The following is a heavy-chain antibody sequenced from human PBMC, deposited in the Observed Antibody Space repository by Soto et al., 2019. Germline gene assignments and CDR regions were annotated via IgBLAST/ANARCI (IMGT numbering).Heavy chain of an antibody. V-gene: IGHV3-21*01. Sequence: GGSLRLSCAASGFTLSSYSMNWVRQAPGKGLEWVSSISSSSSYIYYADSVKGRLTISRDNAKNSLYLQMNSLRAEDTAVYYCARGQQLADNWFDPWGQGTLVTVSS. CDR3: ARGQQLADNWFDP. CDR2: ISSSSSYI. J-gene: IGHJ5*02. D-gene: IGHD6-13*01. CDR1: GFTLSSYS.